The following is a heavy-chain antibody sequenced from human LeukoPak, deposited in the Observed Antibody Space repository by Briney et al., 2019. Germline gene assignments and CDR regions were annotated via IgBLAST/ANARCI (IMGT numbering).Heavy chain of an antibody. Sequence: PGGSLRLSCAASGFTFSSYSMNWVRQAPGKGLEWVSSISSSSSYIYYADSVKGRFTISRDNAKNSLYLQMNSLRAEDTAVYYCARGCSGGSCFYYYYGMDVWGQGTTVTVSS. CDR1: GFTFSSYS. CDR2: ISSSSSYI. V-gene: IGHV3-21*01. CDR3: ARGCSGGSCFYYYYGMDV. D-gene: IGHD2-15*01. J-gene: IGHJ6*02.